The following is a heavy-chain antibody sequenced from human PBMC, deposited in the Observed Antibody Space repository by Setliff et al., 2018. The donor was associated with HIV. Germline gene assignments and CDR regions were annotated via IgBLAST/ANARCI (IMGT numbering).Heavy chain of an antibody. J-gene: IGHJ6*04. D-gene: IGHD3-10*01. V-gene: IGHV3-11*04. Sequence: LRLSCAASTFTFNDYYMTWIRQAPGKGLEWVSYISGSGSIIYYADSVMGRFTISRDNGKHSLFLQMNSLRPEDTAVYYCARVSPPPGTSRYSYYYMDVWGKGTTVTAPQ. CDR3: ARVSPPPGTSRYSYYYMDV. CDR2: ISGSGSII. CDR1: TFTFNDYY.